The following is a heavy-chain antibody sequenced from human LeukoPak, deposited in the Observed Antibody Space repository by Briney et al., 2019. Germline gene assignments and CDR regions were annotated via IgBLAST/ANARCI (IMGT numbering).Heavy chain of an antibody. J-gene: IGHJ4*02. CDR2: ISGTGNRT. Sequence: GGSLRLSCAASGFTFSSYAMGWVRQAPGKGLEWVSAISGTGNRTYYADSVKGQFTISRDNSKNTLYLQMNSLRAEDTAVYYCARGGGYSWDSPLDYWGQGTLVTVSS. D-gene: IGHD5-18*01. CDR1: GFTFSSYA. CDR3: ARGGGYSWDSPLDY. V-gene: IGHV3-23*01.